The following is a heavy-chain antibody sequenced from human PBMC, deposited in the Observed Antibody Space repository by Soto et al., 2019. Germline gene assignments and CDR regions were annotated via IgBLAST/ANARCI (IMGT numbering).Heavy chain of an antibody. D-gene: IGHD2-21*02. V-gene: IGHV3-23*01. CDR1: GFTFSSYA. CDR3: AKFDASGHIVVVTAIDY. CDR2: ISGGDGNT. J-gene: IGHJ4*02. Sequence: QSGGSLRLSCTASGFTFSSYAMSWVRQAPGKGLEWVSAISGGDGNTYYADSVKGRFTISRDNSKNTLYLQMHSLRAEDTAVYYCAKFDASGHIVVVTAIDYWGQGTLVTVSS.